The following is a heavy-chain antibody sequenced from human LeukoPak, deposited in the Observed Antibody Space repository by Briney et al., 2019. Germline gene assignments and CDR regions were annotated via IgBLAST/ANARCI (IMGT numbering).Heavy chain of an antibody. J-gene: IGHJ3*02. V-gene: IGHV4-4*07. Sequence: SETLSLTCTVSGDSISGSHWSWIRQPAGKGLEWIGRVYTSGSSDYNPSLKSPVTMSVDTSKNQFSLKLSSVTVADTAVYYCARDLAAAGNGRAFDIWGQGTKVTVSS. CDR3: ARDLAAAGNGRAFDI. CDR2: VYTSGSS. D-gene: IGHD6-13*01. CDR1: GDSISGSH.